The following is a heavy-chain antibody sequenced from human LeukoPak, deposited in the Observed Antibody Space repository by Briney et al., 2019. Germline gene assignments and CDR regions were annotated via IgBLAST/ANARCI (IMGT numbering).Heavy chain of an antibody. D-gene: IGHD3-9*01. CDR2: IYTSGST. Sequence: SETLSLTCTVSGDSLSSYYWSWIRQPAGRGLEWIGRIYTSGSTNYNPSLKSRVTMSVDTSKNQFSLKLSSVTAADTAVYYCARVYTTGYFPHYSYYYMDVWGRGTTVTVSS. CDR1: GDSLSSYY. V-gene: IGHV4-4*07. J-gene: IGHJ6*03. CDR3: ARVYTTGYFPHYSYYYMDV.